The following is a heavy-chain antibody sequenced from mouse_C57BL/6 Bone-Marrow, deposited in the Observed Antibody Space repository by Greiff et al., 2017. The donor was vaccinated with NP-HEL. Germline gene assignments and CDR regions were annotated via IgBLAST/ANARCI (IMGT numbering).Heavy chain of an antibody. CDR2: ISSGGSYT. CDR3: ATAYYYGSSAFAY. V-gene: IGHV5-6*01. CDR1: GFTFSSYG. J-gene: IGHJ3*01. Sequence: EVQVVESGGDLVKPGGSLKLSCAASGFTFSSYGMSWVRQTPDKRLEWVATISSGGSYTYYPDSVKGRFTISRDNAKNTLILQMSCLKSVNTDMYYCATAYYYGSSAFAYWGQGTLVTVSA. D-gene: IGHD1-1*01.